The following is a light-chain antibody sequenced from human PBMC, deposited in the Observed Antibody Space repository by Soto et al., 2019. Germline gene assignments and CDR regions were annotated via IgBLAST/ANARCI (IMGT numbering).Light chain of an antibody. Sequence: EIVLTQSQGTLSLSPGERDTLSCRARQSVSGSYLDWYQQKPGQSPRLLIYDASSRATGIPDIFSGSGFVTDFTLTIRRLEPEDFAVYYCQQYATRPWSFGQGTKVESK. CDR2: DAS. V-gene: IGKV3-20*01. CDR1: QSVSGSY. J-gene: IGKJ1*01. CDR3: QQYATRPWS.